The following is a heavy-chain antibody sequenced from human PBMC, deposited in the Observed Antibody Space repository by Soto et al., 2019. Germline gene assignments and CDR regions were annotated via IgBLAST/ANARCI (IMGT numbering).Heavy chain of an antibody. Sequence: PSETLSLTCAVYGGSFSGYYWSWIRQPPGKGLEWIGEINHSGSTNYNPSLKSRVTISVDTSKNQFSLKLSSVAAADTAVYYCARAPGHYDFWSGYYYYYGMDVWGQGTTVTVPS. CDR3: ARAPGHYDFWSGYYYYYGMDV. V-gene: IGHV4-34*01. CDR2: INHSGST. CDR1: GGSFSGYY. D-gene: IGHD3-3*01. J-gene: IGHJ6*02.